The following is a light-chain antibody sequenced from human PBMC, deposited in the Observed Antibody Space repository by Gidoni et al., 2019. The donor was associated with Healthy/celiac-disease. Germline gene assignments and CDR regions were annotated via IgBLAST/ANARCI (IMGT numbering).Light chain of an antibody. V-gene: IGKV3-20*01. CDR1: QSVSSSY. CDR3: QQYGSSPPIT. CDR2: GAS. J-gene: IGKJ5*01. Sequence: EIVLTQSPGTLPLSPGARATLSCRASQSVSSSYLAWYQQKPGQAPRLLIYGASSRATGIPDRFSGSGSGTDFTLTISRLEPEDFAVYYCQQYGSSPPITFGQXTRLEIK.